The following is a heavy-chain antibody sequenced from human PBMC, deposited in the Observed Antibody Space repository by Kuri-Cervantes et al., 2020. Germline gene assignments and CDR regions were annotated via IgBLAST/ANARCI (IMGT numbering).Heavy chain of an antibody. D-gene: IGHD1-26*01. CDR3: AREVGATISNYFDY. CDR1: GFTFSSYA. J-gene: IGHJ4*02. CDR2: ISYDGSNK. V-gene: IGHV3-30-3*01. Sequence: GGSLRLSCAASGFTFSSYAMHWVRQAPGKGLEWVAVISYDGSNKYYADSVKGRFTISRDNSKNTLYLQMNSLRAEDTAVYYCAREVGATISNYFDYWGQGTLVTVSS.